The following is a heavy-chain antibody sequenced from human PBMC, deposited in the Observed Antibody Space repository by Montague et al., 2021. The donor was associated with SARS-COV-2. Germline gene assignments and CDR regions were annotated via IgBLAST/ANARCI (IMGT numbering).Heavy chain of an antibody. CDR3: VRGMLASTGAMSDH. CDR1: GFVFTSYS. V-gene: IGHV3-21*01. CDR2: ISSTSSYI. Sequence: SPRLSCAASGFVFTSYSMNWVRQAPGKGLEWVSSISSTSSYIYYADSVKGRFTISRDSSKTSMYLHMKDLRAEDSAVYYCVRGMLASTGAMSDHWGQGTRVTVSS. D-gene: IGHD1-1*01. J-gene: IGHJ4*02.